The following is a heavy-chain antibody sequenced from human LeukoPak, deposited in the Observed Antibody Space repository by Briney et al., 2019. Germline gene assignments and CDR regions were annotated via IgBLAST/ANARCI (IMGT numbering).Heavy chain of an antibody. CDR2: IRGDNGNT. Sequence: ASVKVSCKASGYTFSNYGISWVRQAPGQGLEWVGWIRGDNGNTNYAQKFQGRATMTTDTSTSTAYMEVRSLRSDDTAVYYCARVLDYYDTSWKYFFDYWGQGTLVTVSS. V-gene: IGHV1-18*01. CDR1: GYTFSNYG. CDR3: ARVLDYYDTSWKYFFDY. D-gene: IGHD3-22*01. J-gene: IGHJ4*02.